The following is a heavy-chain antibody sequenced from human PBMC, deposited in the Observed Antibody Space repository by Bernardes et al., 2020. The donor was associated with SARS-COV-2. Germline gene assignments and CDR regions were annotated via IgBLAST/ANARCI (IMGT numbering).Heavy chain of an antibody. CDR3: AKGRWELTKDSPES. CDR2: ISGSGGST. J-gene: IGHJ4*02. D-gene: IGHD1-26*01. V-gene: IGHV3-23*01. Sequence: GSLRLSCAASGITFPNYAMHWVRQAPGKGLEWVSVISGSGGSTNYADSVRGRFTISRDNFKNTLYLQMNGLRADDTAVYYCAKGRWELTKDSPESWGQGTQVTVSS. CDR1: GITFPNYA.